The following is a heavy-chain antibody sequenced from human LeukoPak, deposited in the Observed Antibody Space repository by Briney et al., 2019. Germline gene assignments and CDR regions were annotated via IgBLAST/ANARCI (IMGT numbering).Heavy chain of an antibody. CDR1: GYTFTSYY. D-gene: IGHD2-2*01. Sequence: ASVKVSCKASGYTFTSYYISWVRQAPGQGLEWMAWISAYNGNTNYAQKFQGRVTMTTDTSTSTAYMDLRSLRSDDTAVYYCARAPNLAVPAVNYFDYWGQGTLVTVSS. J-gene: IGHJ4*02. CDR2: ISAYNGNT. V-gene: IGHV1-18*01. CDR3: ARAPNLAVPAVNYFDY.